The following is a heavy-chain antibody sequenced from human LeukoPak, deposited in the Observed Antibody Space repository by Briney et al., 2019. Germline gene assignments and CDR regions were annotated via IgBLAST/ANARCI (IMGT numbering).Heavy chain of an antibody. D-gene: IGHD4-23*01. Sequence: GGTLRLSCAASGFTFSSYGMSWVRQAPGKGLEWVSAISGSGGSTYYADSVKGRFTISRDNSKNTLYLQMNSLRAEDTAVYYCAKPVPGVGGNSYPGFFDYWGQGTLVTVSS. CDR2: ISGSGGST. CDR3: AKPVPGVGGNSYPGFFDY. CDR1: GFTFSSYG. J-gene: IGHJ4*02. V-gene: IGHV3-23*01.